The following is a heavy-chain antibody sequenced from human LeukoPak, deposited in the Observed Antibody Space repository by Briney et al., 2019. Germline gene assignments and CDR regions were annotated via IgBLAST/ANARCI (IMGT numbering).Heavy chain of an antibody. J-gene: IGHJ4*02. CDR1: GGSFSGYY. CDR2: INHSGST. Sequence: SETLSLTCAVYGGSFSGYYWSWIRQPPGKGLEWIGEINHSGSTNYNPSVKSRVTISVDTSKNQFSLKLSSVTAADTAVYYCARGSKMYSSSWYARYFDYWGQGTLVTVSS. D-gene: IGHD6-13*01. CDR3: ARGSKMYSSSWYARYFDY. V-gene: IGHV4-34*01.